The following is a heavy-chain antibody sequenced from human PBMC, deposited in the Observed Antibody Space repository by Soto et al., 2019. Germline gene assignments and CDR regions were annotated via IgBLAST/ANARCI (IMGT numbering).Heavy chain of an antibody. CDR1: GFLFSIYG. V-gene: IGHV3-30*02. CDR3: ARDRMAVAGNPEYFQH. D-gene: IGHD6-19*01. J-gene: IGHJ1*01. Sequence: GGSLRLSCAASGFLFSIYGMHWVRQAPGKGLEWVALVRDDGSDKYYADSVKGRFTISRDNSQNTLYLQMNSLRAEDTAVYYCARDRMAVAGNPEYFQHWGQGTLVTVSS. CDR2: VRDDGSDK.